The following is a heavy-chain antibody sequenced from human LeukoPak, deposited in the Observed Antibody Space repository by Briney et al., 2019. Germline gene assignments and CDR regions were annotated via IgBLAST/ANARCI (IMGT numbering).Heavy chain of an antibody. Sequence: GGSLRLSCAASGFTFSNYGMHWVRQAPGKGLEWVAVIWYDGTNKYYADSVKGRFTISRDNSKNTLYLQMNSLRAEDTAVYYCARDSDYYYGMDVWGKGTTVTVSS. CDR2: IWYDGTNK. CDR1: GFTFSNYG. V-gene: IGHV3-33*01. J-gene: IGHJ6*04. CDR3: ARDSDYYYGMDV.